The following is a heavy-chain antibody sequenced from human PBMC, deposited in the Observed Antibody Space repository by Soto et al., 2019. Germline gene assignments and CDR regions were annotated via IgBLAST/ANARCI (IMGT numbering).Heavy chain of an antibody. D-gene: IGHD4-4*01. CDR2: IYYSGST. J-gene: IGHJ3*02. CDR1: GGSISSGGYY. Sequence: PSETLSLTCTVSGGSISSGGYYWSWIRQHPGKGLEWIGYIYYSGSTYYNPSLKSRVTISVDTSKNQFSLKLSSVTAADTAVYYCARPLRSKDSNYSQLDAFDIWGQGTMVTVSS. CDR3: ARPLRSKDSNYSQLDAFDI. V-gene: IGHV4-31*03.